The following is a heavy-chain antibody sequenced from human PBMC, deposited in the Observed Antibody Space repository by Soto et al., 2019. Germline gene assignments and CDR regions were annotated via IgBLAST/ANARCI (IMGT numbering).Heavy chain of an antibody. Sequence: QVQLQESGPGLVKPSQTLSLTCTVSGGSISSGGYYWSWIRQHPGKGLEWIGYIFYSGSTYYNPSRRSRLTISVDTSKIHFSLNLSSVTAADTAVYYCARGYDSSGYLVPWGQGTLVTVSS. CDR1: GGSISSGGYY. CDR3: ARGYDSSGYLVP. V-gene: IGHV4-31*03. J-gene: IGHJ5*02. D-gene: IGHD3-22*01. CDR2: IFYSGST.